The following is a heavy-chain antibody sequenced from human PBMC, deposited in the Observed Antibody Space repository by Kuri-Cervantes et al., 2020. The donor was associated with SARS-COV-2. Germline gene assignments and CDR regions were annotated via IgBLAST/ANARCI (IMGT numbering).Heavy chain of an antibody. D-gene: IGHD2-2*01. J-gene: IGHJ2*01. CDR2: IYSGGTT. CDR1: GGSISEGTTYY. V-gene: IGHV4-39*07. Sequence: ESLKISCTVSGGSISEGTTYYWAWIRQPPGKGLEWIGSIYSGGTTYYDPSLKSRVTISVDTSKNQFSLKLSSVTAADTAVYYCARVRYCSSTSCRLGWYFDLWGRGTLVTVSS. CDR3: ARVRYCSSTSCRLGWYFDL.